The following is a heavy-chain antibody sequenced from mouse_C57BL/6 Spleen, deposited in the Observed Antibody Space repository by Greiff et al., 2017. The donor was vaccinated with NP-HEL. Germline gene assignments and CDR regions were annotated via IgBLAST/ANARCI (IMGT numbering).Heavy chain of an antibody. Sequence: QVQLQQPGAELVMPGASVKLSCKASGYTFTSYWMHWVKQRPGQGLEWIGEIDPSDSYTNYNQKFKGKSTLTVDKSSSTAYMQLSSLTSEDSAVYYCASSHYYGSSYDFDYWGQGTTLTGSS. CDR2: IDPSDSYT. D-gene: IGHD1-1*01. V-gene: IGHV1-69*01. CDR1: GYTFTSYW. CDR3: ASSHYYGSSYDFDY. J-gene: IGHJ2*01.